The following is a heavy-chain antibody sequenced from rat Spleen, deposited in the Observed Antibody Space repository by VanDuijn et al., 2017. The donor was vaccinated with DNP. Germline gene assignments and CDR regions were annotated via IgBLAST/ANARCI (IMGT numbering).Heavy chain of an antibody. CDR3: ATPLTTVVNWFAY. CDR2: ISYDGSTT. J-gene: IGHJ3*01. D-gene: IGHD1-1*01. V-gene: IGHV5-7*01. CDR1: GFTFSDYA. Sequence: EVQLVESGGGLVQPGRSLKLSCAASGFTFSDYAMAWVRQSPKKGLEWVAYISYDGSTTYYRDSVMGRFTISRDNAKSTLYLQMDSLRSEDTATYYCATPLTTVVNWFAYWGQGTLVTVSS.